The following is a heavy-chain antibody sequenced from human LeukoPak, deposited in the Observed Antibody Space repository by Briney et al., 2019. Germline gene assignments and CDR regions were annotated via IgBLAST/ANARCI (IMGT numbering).Heavy chain of an antibody. CDR1: GDSISSFY. V-gene: IGHV4-4*07. D-gene: IGHD6-13*01. J-gene: IGHJ5*02. Sequence: SETLSLTCTVSGDSISSFYWNWIRQPAGKGLEWIGRTYISGSTDYNPSLKSRVTTSLDTSRNQFFLRLSSVTAADTAVYYCARNPFETAGFNWFDPWGQGTLVTVSS. CDR2: TYISGST. CDR3: ARNPFETAGFNWFDP.